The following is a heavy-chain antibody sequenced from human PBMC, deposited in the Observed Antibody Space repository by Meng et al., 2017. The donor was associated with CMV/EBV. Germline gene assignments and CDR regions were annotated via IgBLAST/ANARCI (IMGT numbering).Heavy chain of an antibody. D-gene: IGHD2-2*01. Sequence: KVSCKGSGYIFTNYWIAWVRQMPGKGLEWMGIIYPGGSDTRYSPSFQGHVTISLDKSITTAYLQWSSLKASDTAMYYCSRHKKAPYCTGTSCFETFGWFDPWGQGTLVTVSS. J-gene: IGHJ5*02. CDR1: GYIFTNYW. CDR2: IYPGGSDT. CDR3: SRHKKAPYCTGTSCFETFGWFDP. V-gene: IGHV5-51*01.